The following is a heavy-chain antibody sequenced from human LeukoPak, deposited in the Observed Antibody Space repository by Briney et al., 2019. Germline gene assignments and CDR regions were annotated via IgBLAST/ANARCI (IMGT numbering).Heavy chain of an antibody. CDR3: ARSTSGYDYRVDY. V-gene: IGHV1-69*13. D-gene: IGHD5-12*01. J-gene: IGHJ4*02. CDR2: IIPIFGTA. Sequence: SVKVSCKASGGTFSSYAISWVRQAPGQGLEWMGGIIPIFGTANYAQKFQGRATITADESTSTAYMELSSLGSEDTAVYYCARSTSGYDYRVDYWGQGTLVTVSS. CDR1: GGTFSSYA.